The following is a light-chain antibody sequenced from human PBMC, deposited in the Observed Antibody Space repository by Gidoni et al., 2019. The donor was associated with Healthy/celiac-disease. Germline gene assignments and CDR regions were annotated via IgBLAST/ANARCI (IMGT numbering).Light chain of an antibody. Sequence: QSALTQPASGSGSRGQSISISCTGTSSDVGGYNYVSWYQQHPGKAPNLMIYDVSNRPSGVSNRFSGSQSGNTASLTISVLQAEDEADYYCSSYTTSSTLDVIFGGGTKLTVL. V-gene: IGLV2-14*03. J-gene: IGLJ2*01. CDR3: SSYTTSSTLDVI. CDR2: DVS. CDR1: SSDVGGYNY.